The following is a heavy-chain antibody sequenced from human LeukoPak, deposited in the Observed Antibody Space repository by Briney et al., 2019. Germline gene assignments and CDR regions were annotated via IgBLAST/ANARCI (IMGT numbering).Heavy chain of an antibody. CDR1: GYTFSSYA. J-gene: IGHJ4*02. Sequence: ASVKVSCKASGYTFSSYAMHWVRQAPGQRLEWMGWINAGNGHTEYSQKFQGRVTFTRDTSASTAYMELGSLRSEDMAVYYCAIQIRGVVYWGLGTLVTVSS. V-gene: IGHV1-3*01. CDR2: INAGNGHT. CDR3: AIQIRGVVY. D-gene: IGHD3-10*01.